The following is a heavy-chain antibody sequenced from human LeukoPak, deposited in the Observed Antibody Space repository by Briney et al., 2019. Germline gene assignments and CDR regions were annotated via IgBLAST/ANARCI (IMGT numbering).Heavy chain of an antibody. Sequence: ASVKVSCKASGYTFTSYGISWVRQAPGQGLEWMGWIGAYNGNTNYAQKLQGRVTMTTDTSTSTAYMELSSLRSENTAVYYCARGAARMPLDYWGQGTLVTVSS. CDR3: ARGAARMPLDY. J-gene: IGHJ4*02. V-gene: IGHV1-18*01. CDR2: IGAYNGNT. D-gene: IGHD2-2*01. CDR1: GYTFTSYG.